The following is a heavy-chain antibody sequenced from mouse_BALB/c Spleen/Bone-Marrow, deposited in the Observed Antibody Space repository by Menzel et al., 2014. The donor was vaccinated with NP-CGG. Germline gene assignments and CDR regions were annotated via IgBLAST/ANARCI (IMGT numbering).Heavy chain of an antibody. CDR2: ISSGGINT. Sequence: EVKLVESGGGLVKPGGSLKLSYAASGFAFSGYDMSWVRQTPEKRLEWVAYISSGGINTYYPDSVKGRFTISRDNAKNTLYLQMNSLKSEDTAMYYCARQRGYAYAMDYWGQGTSVTVSS. D-gene: IGHD2-2*01. V-gene: IGHV5-12-1*01. CDR1: GFAFSGYD. J-gene: IGHJ4*01. CDR3: ARQRGYAYAMDY.